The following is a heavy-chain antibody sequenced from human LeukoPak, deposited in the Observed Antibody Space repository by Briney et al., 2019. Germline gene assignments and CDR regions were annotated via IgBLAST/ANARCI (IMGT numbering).Heavy chain of an antibody. CDR2: ISYDGSNK. D-gene: IGHD4-11*01. J-gene: IGHJ5*02. V-gene: IGHV3-30-3*01. Sequence: PGRSLRLSRAASGFTFSSYAMHWVRQAPGKGLEWVAVISYDGSNKYYADSVRGRFTISRDNAKNSLHLQMNSLRAEDTAVYYCARDDYSNQGWFDPWGQGTLVTVSS. CDR3: ARDDYSNQGWFDP. CDR1: GFTFSSYA.